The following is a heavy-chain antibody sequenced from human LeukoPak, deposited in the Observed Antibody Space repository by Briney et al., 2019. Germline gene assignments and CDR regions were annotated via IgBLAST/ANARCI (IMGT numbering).Heavy chain of an antibody. CDR3: ARVCCTSTSFYGLFEY. Sequence: PGGSLRLSCAASGSTFSSYWMHWVRQAPGKGLVWVSHINSDGTRTNYADSVKGRFTISRDNAKNTLYLQMNSLRAEDTAVYYYARVCCTSTSFYGLFEYWGQGTLVTVSS. J-gene: IGHJ4*02. V-gene: IGHV3-74*01. D-gene: IGHD2-2*01. CDR1: GSTFSSYW. CDR2: INSDGTRT.